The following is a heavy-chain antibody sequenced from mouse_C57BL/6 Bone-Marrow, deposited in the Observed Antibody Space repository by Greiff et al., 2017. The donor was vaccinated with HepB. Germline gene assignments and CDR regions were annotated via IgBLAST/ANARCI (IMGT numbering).Heavy chain of an antibody. J-gene: IGHJ2*01. CDR2: IYPGSGST. V-gene: IGHV1-55*01. Sequence: VQLQQPGAELVKPGASVKMSCKASGYTFTSYWITWVKQRPGQGLEWIGDIYPGSGSTNYNEKFKSKATLTVDKPSSTAYMQLSSLTSEDSAVYYCAREGNYYSNFDYWGQGTTLTVSS. CDR3: AREGNYYSNFDY. D-gene: IGHD2-5*01. CDR1: GYTFTSYW.